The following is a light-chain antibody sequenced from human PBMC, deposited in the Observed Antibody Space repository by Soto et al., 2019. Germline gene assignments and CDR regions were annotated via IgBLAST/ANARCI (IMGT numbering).Light chain of an antibody. J-gene: IGKJ1*01. CDR2: WAS. Sequence: DIVMTQSPDSLAVSLGERATINCESSQSVLYSSNNKNYLAWYQQKPGQPPKLLIYWASTRESGVPDRFSGSGSGTDCTITISSLEADDVAVYYCQQYYSAPWTFGQGTKVEIK. CDR3: QQYYSAPWT. V-gene: IGKV4-1*01. CDR1: QSVLYSSNNKNY.